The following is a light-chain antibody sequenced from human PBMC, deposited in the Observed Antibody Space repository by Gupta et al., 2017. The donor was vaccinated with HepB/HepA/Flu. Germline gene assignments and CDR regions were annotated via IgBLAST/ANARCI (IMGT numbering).Light chain of an antibody. J-gene: IGLJ3*02. Sequence: QSALTQPAAVSASPGQSSTISCTGTSSDVSWYQQHPAKAPNLLIYAVSNRPARVSDRFSGSKSGDTASLTISGLQAEDEADYYCSSFTSTSALVVFGGGTKLTVL. CDR1: SSDV. V-gene: IGLV2-14*01. CDR3: SSFTSTSALVV. CDR2: AVS.